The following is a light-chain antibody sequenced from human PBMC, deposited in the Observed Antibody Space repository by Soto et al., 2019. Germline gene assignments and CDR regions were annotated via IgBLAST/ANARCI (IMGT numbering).Light chain of an antibody. V-gene: IGLV2-14*01. CDR1: SSDVGAYKY. Sequence: QSVLTQPASVSGSPGQSIAISCTGTSSDVGAYKYVSWYQQHPGKAPKLMIYDVTDRPSGVSDRFSGSKSGNTASLTISGLQAEDEADYYCSSYTSTNPVLFGGGTKLTVL. CDR3: SSYTSTNPVL. J-gene: IGLJ2*01. CDR2: DVT.